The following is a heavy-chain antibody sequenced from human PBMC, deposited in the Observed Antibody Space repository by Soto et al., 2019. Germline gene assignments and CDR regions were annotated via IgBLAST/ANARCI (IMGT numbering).Heavy chain of an antibody. CDR2: ISGSGGGT. CDR3: AKFGMATTKRSPPYYIDY. V-gene: IGHV3-23*01. Sequence: PGGSLRLSCAASGFTFSSDAMSWVRQAPGKGLEWVSSISGSGGGTYYADSVKGRSTFSRDNSKNTLYLQMNSLRAEDTAVYYCAKFGMATTKRSPPYYIDYWGQGALVTVSS. D-gene: IGHD1-1*01. CDR1: GFTFSSDA. J-gene: IGHJ4*02.